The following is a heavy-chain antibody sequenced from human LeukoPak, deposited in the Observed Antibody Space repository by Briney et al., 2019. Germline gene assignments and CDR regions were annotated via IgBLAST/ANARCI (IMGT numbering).Heavy chain of an antibody. CDR1: GFTFSSHG. V-gene: IGHV3-23*01. Sequence: GGSLRPSCVASGFTFSSHGMNWVRQAPGKGLEWVSGIIPSGHTTYYADSVRGRFTISRDNSKNTLYLQMNSLRAEDTAVYYCAKLGYSSSWYSGRGWFFDYWGQGTLVTVSS. D-gene: IGHD6-13*01. CDR3: AKLGYSSSWYSGRGWFFDY. J-gene: IGHJ4*02. CDR2: IIPSGHTT.